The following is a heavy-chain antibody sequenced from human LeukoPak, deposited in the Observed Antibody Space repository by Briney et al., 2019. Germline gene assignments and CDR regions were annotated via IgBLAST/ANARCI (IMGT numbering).Heavy chain of an antibody. CDR2: MNPNSGNT. V-gene: IGHV1-8*03. Sequence: ASVKVSCKASGYTFTGYYIHWVRQATGQGLEWMGWMNPNSGNTGYAQKFQGRVTITRNTSISTAYMELSSLRADDTAMYYCASGLLDYWGQGTLVTVSS. CDR1: GYTFTGYY. D-gene: IGHD2-15*01. CDR3: ASGLLDY. J-gene: IGHJ4*02.